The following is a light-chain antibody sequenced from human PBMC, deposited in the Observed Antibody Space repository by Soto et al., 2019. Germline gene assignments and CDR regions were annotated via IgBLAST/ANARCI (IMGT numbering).Light chain of an antibody. Sequence: QSALTQPASVSGSPGQPITISCTGTSSDVGGYNYVSWYQQHPGKAPKLMIYDVSNRPSGVSNRFSGSKSVNTASLTISGLQAEDEADYYCSSYTSSSTRVFGTGTKLTVL. J-gene: IGLJ1*01. V-gene: IGLV2-14*01. CDR3: SSYTSSSTRV. CDR2: DVS. CDR1: SSDVGGYNY.